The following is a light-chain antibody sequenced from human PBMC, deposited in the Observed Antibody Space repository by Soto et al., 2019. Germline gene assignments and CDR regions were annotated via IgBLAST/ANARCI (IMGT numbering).Light chain of an antibody. Sequence: IVLTQSPGTLSLSPGERATLSCRASQGISSSYVAWYQQKPGQAPRLLIYGASSRATGIPDRFSGSGSGIDFTLTISRVEPEDSAVFYCQQYGSSPPTFGHGTKVEIK. CDR3: QQYGSSPPT. CDR1: QGISSSY. V-gene: IGKV3-20*01. J-gene: IGKJ1*01. CDR2: GAS.